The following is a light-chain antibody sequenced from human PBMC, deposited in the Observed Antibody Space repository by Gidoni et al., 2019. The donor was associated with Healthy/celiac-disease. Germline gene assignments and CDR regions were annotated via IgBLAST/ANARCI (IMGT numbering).Light chain of an antibody. CDR1: QSISSY. J-gene: IGKJ1*01. CDR3: QHSNTTARA. CDR2: AAS. V-gene: IGKV1-39*01. Sequence: DIQMTQSPSSLSASVGDRVTITCRASQSISSYLNWYQQKPGKAPKLLIYAASSLQSGVPSRFSGSGSGTDFTITSSRLQHEDSATYYCQHSNTTARAFGQGTKVEIK.